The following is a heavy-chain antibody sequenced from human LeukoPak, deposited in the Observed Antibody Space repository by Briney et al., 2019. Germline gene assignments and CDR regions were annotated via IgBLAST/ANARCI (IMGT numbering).Heavy chain of an antibody. CDR3: ARGRSSSGSMNEF. CDR2: ISYDGSNK. CDR1: GFTFSSYG. D-gene: IGHD3-10*01. V-gene: IGHV3-30*03. Sequence: GRSLRLSCAASGFTFSSYGMHWVCQAPGKGLEWGAVISYDGSNKYYADSVKGRFTISRDNAKNSLYLQMNSLRVEDTAVYYCARGRSSSGSMNEFWGQGTLVTVSS. J-gene: IGHJ4*02.